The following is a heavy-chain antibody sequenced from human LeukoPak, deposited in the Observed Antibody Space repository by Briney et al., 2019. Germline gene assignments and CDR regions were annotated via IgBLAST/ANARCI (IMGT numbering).Heavy chain of an antibody. CDR1: GFTFSSYS. CDR2: ISSSSSYI. V-gene: IGHV3-21*01. J-gene: IGHJ4*02. D-gene: IGHD3-10*01. Sequence: PGGSLRLSCVASGFTFSSYSMNWVRQAPGKGLEWVSSISSSSSYIYYADSVKGRFTISRDNAKNSLYLQMNSLRAEDTAVYYCARARRGVSPNLDYWGQGTLVTVSS. CDR3: ARARRGVSPNLDY.